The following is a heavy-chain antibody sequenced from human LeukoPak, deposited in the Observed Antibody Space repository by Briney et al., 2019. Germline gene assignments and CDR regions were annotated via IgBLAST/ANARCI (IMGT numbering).Heavy chain of an antibody. D-gene: IGHD6-13*01. V-gene: IGHV3-20*04. J-gene: IGHJ4*02. CDR1: GFTFDDYG. CDR3: ARSVGSSWDSFDY. CDR2: INWNGGST. Sequence: GGSLRLSCAASGFTFDDYGMSWVRQAPGKGLEWVSGINWNGGSTGYADSVKGRFTISRDNAKNTLYLQMNSLRAEDTAVYYCARSVGSSWDSFDYWGQGTLVTVSS.